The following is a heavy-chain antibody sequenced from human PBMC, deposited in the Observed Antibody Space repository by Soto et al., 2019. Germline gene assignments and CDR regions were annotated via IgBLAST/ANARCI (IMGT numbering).Heavy chain of an antibody. CDR1: GGSFSGYY. J-gene: IGHJ6*02. CDR2: INHSGST. Sequence: PSETLSLTCAVYGGSFSGYYWRWIRQPPGKGLEWLGEINHSGSTNYNPSLKSRVTISVDTSKNQFSLKLSSVTAADTAVYYCARGDRRYYYGSGSYRVSYYGMDVWGQGTTVTVSS. CDR3: ARGDRRYYYGSGSYRVSYYGMDV. V-gene: IGHV4-34*01. D-gene: IGHD3-10*01.